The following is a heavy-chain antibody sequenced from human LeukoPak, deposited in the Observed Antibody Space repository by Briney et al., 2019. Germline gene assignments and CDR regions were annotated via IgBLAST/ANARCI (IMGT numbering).Heavy chain of an antibody. J-gene: IGHJ4*02. CDR2: ISYDGSNQ. CDR1: GFTFSSFA. CDR3: ARHILLWFGDFTTPY. Sequence: GGSLRLSCAASGFTFSSFAIHWVRQAPGKGLEWVAVISYDGSNQYYADSVKGRFTISRDNSKNTLYLQMNSLRAEDTAVYYCARHILLWFGDFTTPYWGQGTLVTVSS. D-gene: IGHD3-10*01. V-gene: IGHV3-30*03.